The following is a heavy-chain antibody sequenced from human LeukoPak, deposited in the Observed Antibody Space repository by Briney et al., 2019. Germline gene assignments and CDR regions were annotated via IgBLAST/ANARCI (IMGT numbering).Heavy chain of an antibody. D-gene: IGHD3-22*01. CDR2: IYPGDSES. CDR1: GYNFANYW. J-gene: IGHJ4*02. Sequence: GESLKISCKGSGYNFANYWIGWVRQMPGKGLEWMGIIYPGDSESRYSPSFKGRVTISVDKSISTAYLQWGSLKASDTAMYYCARLYYYDSSGPDYWGQGTLVTVSS. V-gene: IGHV5-51*01. CDR3: ARLYYYDSSGPDY.